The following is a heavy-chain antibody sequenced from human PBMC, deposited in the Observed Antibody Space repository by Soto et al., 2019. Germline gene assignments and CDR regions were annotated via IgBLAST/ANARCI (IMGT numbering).Heavy chain of an antibody. D-gene: IGHD6-13*01. J-gene: IGHJ3*02. CDR1: GSPISSYY. CDR2: IYYTGTA. CDR3: AGRYSSAFDI. V-gene: IGHV4-59*08. Sequence: SETLSLTCTVSGSPISSYYWGWFRQPPGQGLEWVAYIYYTGTATYNPSLASRVAISLDASKSQFSLKLSSVTAADTAVYYCAGRYSSAFDIWGQGTMVT.